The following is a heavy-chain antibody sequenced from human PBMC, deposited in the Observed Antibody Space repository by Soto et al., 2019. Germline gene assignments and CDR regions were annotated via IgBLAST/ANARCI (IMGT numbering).Heavy chain of an antibody. V-gene: IGHV3-21*01. CDR1: GFTFSSYS. Sequence: GGSLRLSCAASGFTFSSYSMNWVRQAPGKGLEWVSSISSSSSYIYYADSVKGRFTISRDNAKNSLYLQMNSLRAEDTAVYYCARGLRGYSGYDAFDIWGQGTMVTVSS. D-gene: IGHD5-12*01. CDR2: ISSSSSYI. J-gene: IGHJ3*02. CDR3: ARGLRGYSGYDAFDI.